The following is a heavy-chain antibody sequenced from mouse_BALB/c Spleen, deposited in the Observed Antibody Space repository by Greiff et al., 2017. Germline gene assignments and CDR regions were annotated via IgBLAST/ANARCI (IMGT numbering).Heavy chain of an antibody. J-gene: IGHJ4*01. CDR3: AREGLLRAMDY. CDR2: IWAGGST. Sequence: VMLVESGPGLVAPSQSLSITCTVTGFSLTSYGVHWVRQPPGKGLEWLGVIWAGGSTNYNSALMSRLSISKDNSKSQVFLKMNSLQTDDTAMYYCAREGLLRAMDYWGQGTSVTVSS. V-gene: IGHV2-9*02. D-gene: IGHD1-1*01. CDR1: GFSLTSYG.